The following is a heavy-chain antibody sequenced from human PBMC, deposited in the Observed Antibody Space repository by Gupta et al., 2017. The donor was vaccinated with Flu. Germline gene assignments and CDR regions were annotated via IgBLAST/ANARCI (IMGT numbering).Heavy chain of an antibody. V-gene: IGHV3-30*04. CDR2: VWSDGNNK. CDR3: AREGGYEVQVAGRIAFDV. CDR1: GFTFKNYP. J-gene: IGHJ3*01. Sequence: QVQLVESGGGVVQPGGSLRLYCAASGFTFKNYPMPWVRQAPGKGLEWVAVVWSDGNNKYNPDSVKGRFTISRDNSKNTLYLQMNSLSAEDTGVYYCAREGGYEVQVAGRIAFDVWGQGTLVTVSS. D-gene: IGHD5-12*01.